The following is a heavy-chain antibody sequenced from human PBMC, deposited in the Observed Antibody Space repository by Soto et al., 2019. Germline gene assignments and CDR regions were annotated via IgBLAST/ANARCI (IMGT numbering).Heavy chain of an antibody. CDR3: ARDVGYHYDGSPSGQFDF. CDR1: GNSISTTNW. D-gene: IGHD3-22*01. CDR2: IYHSGSI. Sequence: ASETLSLTCVVSGNSISTTNWWSWVRQSPGKGLEWIGEIYHSGSINYNPSLKSRVTISVDKSKNQFSLKLSSVTAADTAVYYCARDVGYHYDGSPSGQFDFWGQGTLVTVSS. V-gene: IGHV4-4*02. J-gene: IGHJ4*02.